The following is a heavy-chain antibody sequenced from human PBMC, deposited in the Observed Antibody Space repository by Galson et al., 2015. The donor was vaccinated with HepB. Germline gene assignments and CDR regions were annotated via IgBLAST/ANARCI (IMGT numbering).Heavy chain of an antibody. D-gene: IGHD7-27*01. V-gene: IGHV1-24*01. Sequence: SVKVSCKVSGYTLTELSMHWVRQAPGKGLEWMGGFDPEDGETIYAQKFQGRVTMTEDTSTDTAYMELSSLRSEDTAVYYCATRNNWGPYDAFDIWGQGTMVTVSS. CDR2: FDPEDGET. CDR3: ATRNNWGPYDAFDI. CDR1: GYTLTELS. J-gene: IGHJ3*02.